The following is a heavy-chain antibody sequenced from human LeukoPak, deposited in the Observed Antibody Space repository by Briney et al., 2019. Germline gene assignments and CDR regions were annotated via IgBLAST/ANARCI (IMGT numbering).Heavy chain of an antibody. Sequence: SETLSLTCTVSGGPISSYYWSWIRQPPAKRLECIGHIYYSGSTNHNPALQSRLTISVDTSKNQFSLTLSSVTAADTAVYYCASRSSIWSGYQDTLYYFDSWGQGTLVTVSS. D-gene: IGHD3-3*01. CDR2: IYYSGST. CDR1: GGPISSYY. CDR3: ASRSSIWSGYQDTLYYFDS. J-gene: IGHJ4*02. V-gene: IGHV4-59*01.